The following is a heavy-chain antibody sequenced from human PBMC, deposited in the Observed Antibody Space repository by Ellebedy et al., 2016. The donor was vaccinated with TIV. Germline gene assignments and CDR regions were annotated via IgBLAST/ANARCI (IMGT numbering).Heavy chain of an antibody. J-gene: IGHJ3*02. V-gene: IGHV4-59*08. D-gene: IGHD3-22*01. CDR2: IYYSGST. Sequence: MPSETLSLTCTVSGGSISSYYWSWIRQPPGKGLEWIGYIYYSGSTNYNPSLKSRVTISVDTSKNQFSLKLSSMTAADTAVYYCARCYNDSSGYYYSFDIWGQGTMVTVSS. CDR1: GGSISSYY. CDR3: ARCYNDSSGYYYSFDI.